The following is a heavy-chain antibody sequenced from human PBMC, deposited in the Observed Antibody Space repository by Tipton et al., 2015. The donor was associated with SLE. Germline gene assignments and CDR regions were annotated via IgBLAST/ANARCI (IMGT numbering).Heavy chain of an antibody. V-gene: IGHV3-23*01. D-gene: IGHD5-24*01. J-gene: IGHJ4*02. CDR3: VKEGRRITPGY. CDR1: GFTFSSSA. Sequence: SLRLSCAVSGFTFSSSAMNWVRQAPGKGLEWVSYISSGGGSTSYADSVKGRFTISRDTSKNTLYLQRNSLRAEDTAVYYCVKEGRRITPGYWGQGTLVTVSS. CDR2: ISSGGGST.